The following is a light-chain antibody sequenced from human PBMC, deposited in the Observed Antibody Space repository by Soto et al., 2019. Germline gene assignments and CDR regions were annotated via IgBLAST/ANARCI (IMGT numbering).Light chain of an antibody. CDR1: QGISTY. J-gene: IGKJ4*01. Sequence: DIQLTQSPSSLSASVGDRVTITCRASQGISTYLTWYQQKPGKAPKLLIYGASTLQSVVPSRFSGSGSGTDFAITISSLKTEDFAAYYCQQLNSYPKLTFGGGTKVEIK. CDR3: QQLNSYPKLT. V-gene: IGKV1-9*01. CDR2: GAS.